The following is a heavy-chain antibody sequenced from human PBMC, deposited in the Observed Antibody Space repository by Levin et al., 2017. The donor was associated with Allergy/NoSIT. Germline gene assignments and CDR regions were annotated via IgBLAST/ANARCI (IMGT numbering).Heavy chain of an antibody. CDR1: GYTFTLYN. D-gene: IGHD6-13*01. Sequence: ASVKVSCKTSGYTFTLYNMHWVRQAPGQGLEWMGIINPSGGSTTYAQKFQGRVTLTRDTSTNTVYMELSSLRSEDTAVYYCARERDSSSYYRGAYEYFQHWGQGTLVTVSS. CDR3: ARERDSSSYYRGAYEYFQH. CDR2: INPSGGST. V-gene: IGHV1-46*01. J-gene: IGHJ1*01.